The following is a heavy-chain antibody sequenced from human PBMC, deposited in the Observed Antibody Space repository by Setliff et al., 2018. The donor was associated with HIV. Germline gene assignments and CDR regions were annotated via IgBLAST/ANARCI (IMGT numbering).Heavy chain of an antibody. CDR1: GFTFSSYE. CDR3: ARDDSNYRQHGMDV. D-gene: IGHD4-4*01. J-gene: IGHJ6*02. CDR2: ISSSGSTI. Sequence: SCAASGFTFSSYEMNWVRQAPGKGLEWVSYISSSGSTIYYADSVKGRFTIPRDNAKNSLYLQMNSLRAEDTAVYYCARDDSNYRQHGMDVWGQGTTVTSP. V-gene: IGHV3-48*03.